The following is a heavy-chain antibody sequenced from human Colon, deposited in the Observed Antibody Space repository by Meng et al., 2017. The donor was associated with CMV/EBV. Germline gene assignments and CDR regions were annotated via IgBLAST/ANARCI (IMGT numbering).Heavy chain of an antibody. D-gene: IGHD3-22*01. V-gene: IGHV1-2*02. CDR3: ARGDLARLFSYYYGMDV. CDR2: INSNSGGR. CDR1: GYSFTADF. J-gene: IGHJ6*02. Sequence: ASVKVSCKALGYSFTADFIFWVRQAPGQGLEWMGWINSNSGGRNFAQQFQGRVSMTRDTSINTAYMELTGLTSADTAVYYCARGDLARLFSYYYGMDVWGQGTTVTVSS.